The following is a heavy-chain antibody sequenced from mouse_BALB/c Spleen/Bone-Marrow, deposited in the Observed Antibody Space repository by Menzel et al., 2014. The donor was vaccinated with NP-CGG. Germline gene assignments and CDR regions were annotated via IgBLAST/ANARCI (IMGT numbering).Heavy chain of an antibody. CDR1: GFNIKDTY. J-gene: IGHJ3*01. V-gene: IGHV14-3*02. D-gene: IGHD1-1*01. Sequence: VQLQQSGAELVKPGASVKLSCTASGFNIKDTYMHWVKQRPEQGLEWIGRIDPANGNTKYDPKFQGKATITAGTSSNTAYPQLSSLTSEDTAVYYCANYYYGSSLFAYWGQGTLVTVSA. CDR2: IDPANGNT. CDR3: ANYYYGSSLFAY.